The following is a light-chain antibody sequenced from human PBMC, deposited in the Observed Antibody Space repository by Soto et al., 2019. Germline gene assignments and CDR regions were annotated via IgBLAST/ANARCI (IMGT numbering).Light chain of an antibody. V-gene: IGKV3-15*01. CDR2: GAS. CDR3: QQYNDWPRT. CDR1: HSIFNN. Sequence: EIVMTQSPATLSVSPGERVTLSCRASHSIFNNLVWYQQKPGQAPGLLIHGASTRATGIAARFSGSGSGTEFTLTISSLQSEDFAVYYCQQYNDWPRTFGQGTKVEIK. J-gene: IGKJ1*01.